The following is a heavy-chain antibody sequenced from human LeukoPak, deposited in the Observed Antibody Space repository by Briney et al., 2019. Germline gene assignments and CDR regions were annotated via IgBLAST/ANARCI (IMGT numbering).Heavy chain of an antibody. CDR1: GFTFGDYA. Sequence: PGRSLRLSCTASGFTFGDYAVSWVRQAPGKGLEWVGFIRSKAYGGTTEYAASVKGRFTISRDDSKSIAYLQMNSLKTEDTAVYYCTRNQLFRLDYWGQGTLVTVSS. CDR3: TRNQLFRLDY. D-gene: IGHD2-21*01. V-gene: IGHV3-49*04. CDR2: IRSKAYGGTT. J-gene: IGHJ4*02.